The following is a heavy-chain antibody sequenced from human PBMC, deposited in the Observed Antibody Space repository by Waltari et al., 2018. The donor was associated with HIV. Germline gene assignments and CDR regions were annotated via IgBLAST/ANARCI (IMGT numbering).Heavy chain of an antibody. Sequence: EVQLVESGGGLVEPGGSLSVSCSASGVTFRSYSMLWVPQAPGKGREWVSSISSSSSYIYYADSVKGRFTISRDNAKNSLYLQMNSLRAEDTAVYYCARDISYYYGMDVWGQGTTVTVSS. J-gene: IGHJ6*02. CDR2: ISSSSSYI. CDR3: ARDISYYYGMDV. CDR1: GVTFRSYS. V-gene: IGHV3-21*01. D-gene: IGHD3-9*01.